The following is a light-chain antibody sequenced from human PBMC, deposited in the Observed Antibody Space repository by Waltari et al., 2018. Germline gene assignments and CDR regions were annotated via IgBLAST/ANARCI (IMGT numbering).Light chain of an antibody. CDR3: SSYTSSSTRV. CDR2: DVA. J-gene: IGLJ1*01. Sequence: QSALTQPASVSGSPGQSISISCTGTSSDVGGYNFVSWYQQHPGKAPQLMIYDVANRPSGVANRFSGSKSGKAASLTISGLQAEDEADYFCSSYTSSSTRVFGTGTKVTVL. V-gene: IGLV2-14*03. CDR1: SSDVGGYNF.